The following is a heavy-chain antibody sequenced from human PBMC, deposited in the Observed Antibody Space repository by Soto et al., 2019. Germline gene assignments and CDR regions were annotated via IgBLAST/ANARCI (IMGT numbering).Heavy chain of an antibody. V-gene: IGHV1-69*13. J-gene: IGHJ5*02. CDR1: GGTFSSYA. CDR3: ARAVYCTNGVCYRWVDP. Sequence: SVKVSCKASGGTFSSYAISWVRQAPGQGLEWMGGIIPIFGTANYAQKFQGRVTITADESTSTAYMELSSLRSEDTAVYYCARAVYCTNGVCYRWVDPWGQGTRVTVSS. CDR2: IIPIFGTA. D-gene: IGHD2-8*01.